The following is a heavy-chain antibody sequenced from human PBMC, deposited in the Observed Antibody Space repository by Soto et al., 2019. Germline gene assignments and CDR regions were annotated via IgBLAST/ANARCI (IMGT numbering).Heavy chain of an antibody. CDR3: ARGYYDSSGLDY. CDR1: GFTFSSYA. CDR2: ISYDGSNK. J-gene: IGHJ4*02. V-gene: IGHV3-30-3*01. Sequence: VGSLRLSCAASGFTFSSYAMHWVRQAPGKGLEWVAVISYDGSNKYYADSVKGRFTISRDNSKNTLYLQMNSLRAEDTAVYYCARGYYDSSGLDYWGQGTLVTVSS. D-gene: IGHD3-22*01.